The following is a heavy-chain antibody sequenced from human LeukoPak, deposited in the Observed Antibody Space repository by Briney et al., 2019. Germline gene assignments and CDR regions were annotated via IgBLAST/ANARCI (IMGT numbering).Heavy chain of an antibody. D-gene: IGHD6-13*01. Sequence: WASVKVSCKASGYTFTSYDINWVRQATGQGLEWMGWMHPNSGNTGYAQKFQGRVTITRNTSISTAYMELSSLRSEDTAVYYCARGTRRRQQKPYYYYYYMDVWGKGTTVTVSS. V-gene: IGHV1-8*03. CDR3: ARGTRRRQQKPYYYYYYMDV. CDR1: GYTFTSYD. CDR2: MHPNSGNT. J-gene: IGHJ6*03.